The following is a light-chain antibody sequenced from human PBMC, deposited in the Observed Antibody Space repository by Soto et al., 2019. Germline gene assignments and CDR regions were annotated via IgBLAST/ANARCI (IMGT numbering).Light chain of an antibody. CDR1: SSNIGSNT. Sequence: QSVLTQPPSASGTLGRRVTIYCSGRSSNIGSNTVNWYQQRPGTAPKLLIYSNNQRRSGALDRVSGSESGTSASLAISGRQAGDEADYYCSAWDARLNGLVIGTGSKVTVL. CDR3: SAWDARLNGLV. CDR2: SNN. J-gene: IGLJ1*01. V-gene: IGLV1-44*01.